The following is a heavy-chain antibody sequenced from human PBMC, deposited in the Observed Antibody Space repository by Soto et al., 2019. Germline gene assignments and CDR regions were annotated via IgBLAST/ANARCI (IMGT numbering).Heavy chain of an antibody. Sequence: ASVKVSCEASGYTFTGYYMHWVRQAPGQGLEWMGWINPNSGGTNYAQKFQGRVTMTRDTSISTAYMELSRLRSDDTAVYYCARARWELRGAFDYWGQGTLVTVSS. J-gene: IGHJ4*02. D-gene: IGHD1-26*01. V-gene: IGHV1-2*02. CDR2: INPNSGGT. CDR1: GYTFTGYY. CDR3: ARARWELRGAFDY.